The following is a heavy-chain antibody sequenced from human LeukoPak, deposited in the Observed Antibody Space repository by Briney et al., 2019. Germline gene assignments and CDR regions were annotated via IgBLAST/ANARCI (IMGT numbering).Heavy chain of an antibody. Sequence: GGSLRLSCAASGFVFSTNWMTWVRQAPGKGLEWVANINLDGTEEHYVDSSLKGRFTISRDNAKNSLYLQMTSLRVEDTAVYYCASGRHDFLHWGQGTLVTVSS. V-gene: IGHV3-7*01. J-gene: IGHJ4*02. CDR1: GFVFSTNW. D-gene: IGHD3/OR15-3a*01. CDR2: INLDGTEE. CDR3: ASGRHDFLH.